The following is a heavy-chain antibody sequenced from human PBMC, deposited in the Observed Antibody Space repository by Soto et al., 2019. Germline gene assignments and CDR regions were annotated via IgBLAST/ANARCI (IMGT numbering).Heavy chain of an antibody. Sequence: PGGSLRLSGAASGFTFSSYGMHWVRQAPGKGLEWVAVISYDGSNKYYADSVKGRFTISRDNSKNTLYPQMNSLRAEDTAVYYCAKNPHPRDGYSMDYWGQGTLVTVSS. CDR1: GFTFSSYG. V-gene: IGHV3-30*18. CDR2: ISYDGSNK. D-gene: IGHD2-15*01. J-gene: IGHJ4*02. CDR3: AKNPHPRDGYSMDY.